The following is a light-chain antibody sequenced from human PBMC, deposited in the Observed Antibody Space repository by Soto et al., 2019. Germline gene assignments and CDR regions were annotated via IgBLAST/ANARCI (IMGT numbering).Light chain of an antibody. J-gene: IGKJ1*01. CDR1: QSISSW. Sequence: DIPMTQSPSTLSASVGDRVTITCRASQSISSWLAWYQQKPGKAPKLLIYDASSLESGVPSRFSGSGSGTEFTFIITRRQPDDFATYYCQQYNSYPWTFGQGTKVEIK. CDR2: DAS. CDR3: QQYNSYPWT. V-gene: IGKV1-5*01.